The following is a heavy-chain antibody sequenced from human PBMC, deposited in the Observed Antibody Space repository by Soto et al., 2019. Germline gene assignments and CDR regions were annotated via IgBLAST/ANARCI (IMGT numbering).Heavy chain of an antibody. V-gene: IGHV1-69*02. CDR1: GGTXSSYT. J-gene: IGHJ4*02. Sequence: SVKVSCKASGGTXSSYTISWVRQAPGQGLEWIGRIIPILGIANYAQKFQGRVTITADKSTSTAYMELSSLRSEDTAVYYCASTSYSSGPYYFDYWGQGTLVTVSS. D-gene: IGHD6-19*01. CDR2: IIPILGIA. CDR3: ASTSYSSGPYYFDY.